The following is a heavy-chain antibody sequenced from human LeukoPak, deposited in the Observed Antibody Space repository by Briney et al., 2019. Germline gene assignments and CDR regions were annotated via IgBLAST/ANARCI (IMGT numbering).Heavy chain of an antibody. CDR2: ISAYNGNT. CDR3: ARGIGKGDYYYYYYMDV. CDR1: GYTFTSYG. J-gene: IGHJ6*03. Sequence: ASVKVSCKASGYTFTSYGISWVRQAPGQGLEWMGWISAYNGNTNYAQKLQGRVTMTTDTSTSTAYMELRSLRSDDTAVYYCARGIGKGDYYYYYYMDVWGKGTTVTVSS. V-gene: IGHV1-18*01. D-gene: IGHD1-26*01.